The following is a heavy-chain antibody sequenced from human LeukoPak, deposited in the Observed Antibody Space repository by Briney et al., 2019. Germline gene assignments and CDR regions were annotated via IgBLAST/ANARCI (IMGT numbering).Heavy chain of an antibody. V-gene: IGHV4-59*01. Sequence: SETLSLTCTVSGGSISSFFWNWIRQPPGKGLEWIGYIHYTGSTKDNPSLKSRVTTSVDTSKNQFSLKLSSVTAADTAVYYCARSRGGYGDYGSWFDPWGQGILVSVSS. CDR1: GGSISSFF. CDR2: IHYTGST. D-gene: IGHD4-17*01. J-gene: IGHJ5*02. CDR3: ARSRGGYGDYGSWFDP.